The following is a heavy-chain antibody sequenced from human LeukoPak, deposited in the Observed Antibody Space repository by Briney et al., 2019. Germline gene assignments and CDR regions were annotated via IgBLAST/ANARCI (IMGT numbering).Heavy chain of an antibody. J-gene: IGHJ2*01. CDR1: GFTFSTYT. D-gene: IGHD6-13*01. CDR3: ASRPYSSNWADWYFDL. CDR2: ISSSGTYI. V-gene: IGHV3-21*01. Sequence: GGSLRLSCAASGFTFSTYTMNWVRQAPGKGLDWVSSISSSGTYIYYADSLKGRFTISRDNAKNSLYLQMNSLSAEDTAVYYCASRPYSSNWADWYFDLWGRGTLVTVSS.